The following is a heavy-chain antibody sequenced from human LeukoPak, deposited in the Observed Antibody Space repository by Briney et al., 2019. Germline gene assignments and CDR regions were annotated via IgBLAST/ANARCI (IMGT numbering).Heavy chain of an antibody. CDR2: IKQDGSEK. V-gene: IGHV3-7*04. Sequence: GGSLRLSCAASGFXFSSYWISWVRQAPGKGLEWVANIKQDGSEKQYVDSVKGRFAISRDNAENSLYLQMNSLKAEDTAVYYCGRFTRSGDSVYWGQGTLVTVSS. D-gene: IGHD7-27*01. CDR3: GRFTRSGDSVY. CDR1: GFXFSSYW. J-gene: IGHJ4*02.